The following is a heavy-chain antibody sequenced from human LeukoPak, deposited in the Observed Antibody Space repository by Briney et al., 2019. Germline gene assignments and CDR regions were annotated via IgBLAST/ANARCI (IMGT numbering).Heavy chain of an antibody. CDR2: VSYEGTIK. Sequence: PGRSLRLSCAASGFAFSNFAMHWVRQAPGKGLEWVAVVSYEGTIKYYTDSAKGRFTISRDNSNSLTSLQMNNLTTEDTAAYYCAREKFDSWGQGTLVIVSP. CDR1: GFAFSNFA. CDR3: AREKFDS. V-gene: IGHV3-30*14. J-gene: IGHJ5*01.